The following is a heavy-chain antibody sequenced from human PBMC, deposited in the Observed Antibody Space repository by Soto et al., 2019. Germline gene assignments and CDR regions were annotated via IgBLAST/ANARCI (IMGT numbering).Heavy chain of an antibody. J-gene: IGHJ2*01. Sequence: QLQLQESGSGLVKPSQTLSLTCAVSDGSISSGGYSWSWIRQPPGKGLEWIGYIYHSGSTYYNPSLKSRVTISVDRSKNQFSLKLSSVTAADTAVYYCARVWPRNYDYGDYGWYFDLWGRGTLVTVSS. CDR1: DGSISSGGYS. D-gene: IGHD4-17*01. V-gene: IGHV4-30-2*01. CDR2: IYHSGST. CDR3: ARVWPRNYDYGDYGWYFDL.